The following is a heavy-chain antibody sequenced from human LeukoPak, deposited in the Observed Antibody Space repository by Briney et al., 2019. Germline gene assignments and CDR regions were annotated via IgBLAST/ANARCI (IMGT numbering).Heavy chain of an antibody. CDR3: ARDRVDTAMVWDYMDV. Sequence: SETLSLTCAVSGGSINSSNWWSWVRQPPGKGLEWIGEIYHTGSTNYNPSLKSRVTISVDKSKNQFSLKLSSVTAADTAVYYCARDRVDTAMVWDYMDVWGKGTTVTVSS. CDR2: IYHTGST. V-gene: IGHV4-4*02. D-gene: IGHD5-18*01. CDR1: GGSINSSNW. J-gene: IGHJ6*03.